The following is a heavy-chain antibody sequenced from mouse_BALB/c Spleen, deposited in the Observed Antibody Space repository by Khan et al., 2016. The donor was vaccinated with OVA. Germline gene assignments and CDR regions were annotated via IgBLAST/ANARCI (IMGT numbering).Heavy chain of an antibody. CDR2: IDPENGET. CDR1: GFNIKDYY. CDR3: ARYGYSAWFSY. D-gene: IGHD1-1*01. V-gene: IGHV14-1*02. J-gene: IGHJ3*01. Sequence: VQLQQSGAELVRPGALVRLSCKSSGFNIKDYYIHWVKQRPEQGLEWIGWIDPENGETVYDPKFQGTASMTADTSSNTAYLQLSSLTSEDTAVYYCARYGYSAWFSYWGQGTLVTVSA.